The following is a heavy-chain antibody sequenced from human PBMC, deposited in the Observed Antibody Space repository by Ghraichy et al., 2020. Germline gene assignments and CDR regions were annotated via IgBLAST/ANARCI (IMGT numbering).Heavy chain of an antibody. Sequence: SLTCAVSGGSISSSNWWSWVRQPPGKGLEWIGEIYHSGSTNYNPSLKSRVTISVDKSKNQFSLRLSSVTAADTAVYYCARGPGYCSSSSCYASWFDPWGQGTLVTVSS. CDR2: IYHSGST. CDR3: ARGPGYCSSSSCYASWFDP. CDR1: GGSISSSNW. J-gene: IGHJ5*02. V-gene: IGHV4-4*02. D-gene: IGHD2-2*01.